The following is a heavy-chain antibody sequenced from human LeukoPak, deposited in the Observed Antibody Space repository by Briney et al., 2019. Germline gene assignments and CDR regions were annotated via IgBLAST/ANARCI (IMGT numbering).Heavy chain of an antibody. CDR1: GFTFSSYA. CDR2: ISGSGGST. V-gene: IGHV3-23*01. J-gene: IGHJ4*02. D-gene: IGHD3-10*01. CDR3: ATHYYGSGSYYTFDY. Sequence: GGSLRLSCAASGFTFSSYAMSWVRQAPGKGLEWVSAISGSGGSTYYADSVKGRFTISRDNSKNTLYLQMNSLRAEDTAVYSCATHYYGSGSYYTFDYWGQGTLVTVSS.